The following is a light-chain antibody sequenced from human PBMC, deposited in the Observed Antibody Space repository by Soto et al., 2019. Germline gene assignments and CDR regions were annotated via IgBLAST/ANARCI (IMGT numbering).Light chain of an antibody. CDR3: QPYGTTSYT. Sequence: EIVLTQSPGTLSLSPGERATLSCRASQSVSSTYLAWYQQNPGQAPRLLIYGASSRATGIPDRFSGSGSGTDFTLTISRRETADFAVYFSQPYGTTSYTFGQGTNLEIK. V-gene: IGKV3-20*01. J-gene: IGKJ2*01. CDR2: GAS. CDR1: QSVSSTY.